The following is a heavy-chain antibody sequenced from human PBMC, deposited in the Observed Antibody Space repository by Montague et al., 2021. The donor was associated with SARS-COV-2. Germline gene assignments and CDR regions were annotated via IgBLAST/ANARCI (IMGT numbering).Heavy chain of an antibody. D-gene: IGHD3-10*01. CDR2: INQSGRT. CDR1: GGSFRGYY. V-gene: IGHV4-34*01. J-gene: IGHJ4*02. CDR3: ARRGGSVWGVTVSADLDY. Sequence: SETLSLTYAVYGGSFRGYYCSWIRQPPETGLEWIGEINQSGRTNNNPSLKSQVLISVGTSKNQFSLKLSSVAAADTAVYYCARRGGSVWGVTVSADLDYWGQGTLVIVSS.